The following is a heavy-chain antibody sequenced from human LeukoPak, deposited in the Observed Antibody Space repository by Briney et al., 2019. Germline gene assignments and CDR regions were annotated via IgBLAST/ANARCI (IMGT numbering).Heavy chain of an antibody. CDR2: IKTDGSST. V-gene: IGHV3-74*01. CDR3: ARGVSGTGPDI. J-gene: IGHJ3*02. CDR1: GFTFDDYG. D-gene: IGHD5/OR15-5a*01. Sequence: GGSLRLSCAASGFTFDDYGMSWVRQAPGKGLVWVSRIKTDGSSTDYADSVKGRFTISRDNAKNTMYLQMNSLRAEDTAVYYCARGVSGTGPDIWGLGTMVTVSS.